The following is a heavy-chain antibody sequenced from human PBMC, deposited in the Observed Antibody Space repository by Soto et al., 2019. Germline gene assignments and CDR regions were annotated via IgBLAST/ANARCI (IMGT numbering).Heavy chain of an antibody. CDR1: GFTFSSYL. V-gene: IGHV3-74*01. CDR3: VRDKPHNWFDP. Sequence: GGSLRLSCAASGFTFSSYLMHWVRQAPGKGLVWVSRINNDGSDTTYADSVKGRFTISRDNAKNTVYLQMNSLRAEDTAVYYCVRDKPHNWFDPWGQGTPVTVS. CDR2: INNDGSDT. J-gene: IGHJ5*02.